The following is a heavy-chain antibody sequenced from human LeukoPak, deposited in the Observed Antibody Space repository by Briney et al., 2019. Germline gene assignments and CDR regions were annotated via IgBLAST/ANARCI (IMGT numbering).Heavy chain of an antibody. J-gene: IGHJ4*02. CDR1: GGFISSSNW. V-gene: IGHV4-4*02. CDR2: IYHSGST. Sequence: PSETLSLTCAVSGGFISSSNWWSWVRQPPGKGLEWIGEIYHSGSTNYNPSLKSRVTISVDKSKNQFSLKLSSVTAADTAVYYCARDWGGPYYYDSSGYFDYWGQGTLVTVSS. D-gene: IGHD3-22*01. CDR3: ARDWGGPYYYDSSGYFDY.